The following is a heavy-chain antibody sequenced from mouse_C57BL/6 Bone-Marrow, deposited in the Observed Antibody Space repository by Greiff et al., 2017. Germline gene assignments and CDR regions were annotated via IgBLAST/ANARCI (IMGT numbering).Heavy chain of an antibody. CDR1: GYTFTDYE. Sequence: QVQLKQSGAELVRPGASVTLSCKASGYTFTDYEMHWVKQTPVHGLEWIGAIDPETGGTAYNQKFKGKAILTADKSSSTAYMELRSLTSEDSAVYYCTRCRDYWGQGTTLTVSS. CDR3: TRCRDY. CDR2: IDPETGGT. J-gene: IGHJ2*01. V-gene: IGHV1-15*01.